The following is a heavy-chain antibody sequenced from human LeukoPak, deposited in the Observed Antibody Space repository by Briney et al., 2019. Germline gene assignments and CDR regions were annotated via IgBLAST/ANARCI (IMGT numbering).Heavy chain of an antibody. CDR3: AKVQRIQRVTTINYYCNMEV. V-gene: IGHV3-30*02. D-gene: IGHD4-11*01. CDR1: GFTFNSYG. CDR2: IRYDGTNA. J-gene: IGHJ6*03. Sequence: GGSLRLSCAASGFTFNSYGMHWVRQAPGKGLEWVAFIRYDGTNAYYPDSVRGRFTISRDNSKNTLYLQMNSLRGEDTAVYYCAKVQRIQRVTTINYYCNMEVWAKGPRSPSP.